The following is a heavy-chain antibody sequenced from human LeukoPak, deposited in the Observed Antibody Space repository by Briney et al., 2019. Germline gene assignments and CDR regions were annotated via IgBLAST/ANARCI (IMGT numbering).Heavy chain of an antibody. CDR1: GFDVSINY. CDR3: ARGFLQLTPYYFDY. J-gene: IGHJ4*02. CDR2: IHNDGST. D-gene: IGHD1-1*01. V-gene: IGHV3-66*01. Sequence: GGSLRLSCAASGFDVSINYMNWIRQSPEKGLEWVSIIHNDGSTYYADSVKGRFTVSRDNSKNAVSLQMDSLRVDDTGIYYCARGFLQLTPYYFDYWGQGALVTVSS.